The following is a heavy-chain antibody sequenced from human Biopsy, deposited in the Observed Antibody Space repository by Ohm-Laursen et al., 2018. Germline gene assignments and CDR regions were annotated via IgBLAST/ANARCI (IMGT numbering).Heavy chain of an antibody. CDR1: GDSIATFNYY. V-gene: IGHV4-39*01. J-gene: IGHJ4*02. D-gene: IGHD3-10*01. CDR2: IFYSGTT. CDR3: ARIYFYGLGSSDYFFDS. Sequence: GTLSLTCSVSGDSIATFNYYWGWVRQPPGKGLEWLAAIFYSGTTYFRRTLESRLTISQDTSINKFFLRLKYVTAADTGVYYCARIYFYGLGSSDYFFDSWGQGTLVTVSS.